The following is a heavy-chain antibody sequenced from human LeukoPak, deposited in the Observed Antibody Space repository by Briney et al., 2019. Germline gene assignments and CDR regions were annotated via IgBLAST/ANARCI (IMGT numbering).Heavy chain of an antibody. CDR1: GYTFTGYY. CDR3: ARVKSMIRGIYAFDI. CDR2: INPNSGGT. D-gene: IGHD3-22*01. J-gene: IGHJ3*02. V-gene: IGHV1-2*02. Sequence: ASVKVSCKASGYTFTGYYMHWVRQAPGQGLEWMGWINPNSGGTNYAQKFQGRVTMTRDTSISTAYTELSRLRSDDTAVYYCARVKSMIRGIYAFDIWGQGTMVTVSS.